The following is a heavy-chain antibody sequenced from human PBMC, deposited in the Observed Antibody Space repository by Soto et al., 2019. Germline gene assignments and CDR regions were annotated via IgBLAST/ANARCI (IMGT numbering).Heavy chain of an antibody. V-gene: IGHV4-4*07. Sequence: SETLSLTCTVSGGSISNYFCNWIRQPAGKGLEWIGRINHSGTTNYNPSLKSRVTISVDKSKNQFSLKLTSVTAADTAMYYCARAAYGMDVWGQGTTVTVSS. CDR3: ARAAYGMDV. CDR2: INHSGTT. J-gene: IGHJ6*02. CDR1: GGSISNYF.